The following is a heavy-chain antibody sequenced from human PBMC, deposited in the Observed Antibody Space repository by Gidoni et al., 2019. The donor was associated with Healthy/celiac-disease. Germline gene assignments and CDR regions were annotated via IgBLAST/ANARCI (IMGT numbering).Heavy chain of an antibody. J-gene: IGHJ2*01. CDR3: ARHLSTVTRRDWYFDL. D-gene: IGHD4-17*01. Sequence: STYYNPSLKSRVTISVDTSKNQFSLKLSSVTAADTAVYYCARHLSTVTRRDWYFDLWGRGTLVTVSS. V-gene: IGHV4-39*01. CDR2: ST.